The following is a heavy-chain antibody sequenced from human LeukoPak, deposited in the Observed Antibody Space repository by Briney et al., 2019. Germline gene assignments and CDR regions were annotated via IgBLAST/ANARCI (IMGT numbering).Heavy chain of an antibody. CDR2: INPSGGST. CDR3: ARDVGSGWYDY. V-gene: IGHV1-46*01. Sequence: ASVKVSCKASGYTFTSYYMHWVRQAPGQGLEWMGIINPSGGSTSYAQKFQGRVTMTRDTSTSTVYMEPSSLRSEDTAVYYCARDVGSGWYDYWGQGTLVTVSS. D-gene: IGHD6-19*01. CDR1: GYTFTSYY. J-gene: IGHJ4*02.